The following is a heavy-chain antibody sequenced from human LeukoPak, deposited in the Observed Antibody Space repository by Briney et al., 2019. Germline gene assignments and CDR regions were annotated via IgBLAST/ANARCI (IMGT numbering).Heavy chain of an antibody. D-gene: IGHD6-19*01. CDR2: ISHSGTT. CDR1: GASISRPYW. CDR3: ARDGGSDQYYFDN. J-gene: IGHJ4*02. V-gene: IGHV4-4*02. Sequence: SGTLSLTCGVSGASISRPYWWSWVRQPPGKGLEWIAEISHSGTTHYNPSLKSRVIISVDKSKNQVFLKLNSVTAADTAMYYCARDGGSDQYYFDNWGQGTLVTVSS.